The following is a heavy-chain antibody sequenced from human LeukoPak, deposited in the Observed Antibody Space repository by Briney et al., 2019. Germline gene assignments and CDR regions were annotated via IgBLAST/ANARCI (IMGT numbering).Heavy chain of an antibody. CDR2: IHPGDSDT. D-gene: IGHD5-18*01. J-gene: IGHJ4*02. Sequence: GESLKISCKGSGYSFTSYRIGWVRQMPGKGLEWMGIIHPGDSDTRYSPPFQGQVTISADKSISTAYLQWSSLKASDTAMYYCARGRNTAMDPFDYWGQGTLVTVSS. CDR3: ARGRNTAMDPFDY. V-gene: IGHV5-51*01. CDR1: GYSFTSYR.